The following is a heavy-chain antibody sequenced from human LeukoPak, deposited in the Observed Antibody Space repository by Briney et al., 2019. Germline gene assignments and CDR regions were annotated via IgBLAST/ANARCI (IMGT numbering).Heavy chain of an antibody. D-gene: IGHD2-2*01. CDR3: ASHYCSSTSCYPAFDI. V-gene: IGHV1-3*01. CDR2: INAGNGNT. J-gene: IGHJ3*02. CDR1: GYTFTIYA. Sequence: ASVKVSCKASGYTFTIYAMHWVRQAPGQRLEWMGWINAGNGNTKYSQKFQGRVTITRDTSASTAYMELSSLRSEDTAVYYCASHYCSSTSCYPAFDIWGQGTMVTVSS.